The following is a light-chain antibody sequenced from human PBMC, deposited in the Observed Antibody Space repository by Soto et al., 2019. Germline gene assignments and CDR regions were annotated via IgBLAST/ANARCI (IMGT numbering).Light chain of an antibody. CDR2: GAS. J-gene: IGKJ4*01. CDR1: RTINTY. Sequence: DVRMTQSPSSLSASVGDTITITCRASRTINTYLNWFQQTPGEPPRLLIYGASTLHDGVPSRFSGSGSGADFTLTISGLQPEDFASYHCQQTYSDISFGGGTKVDIK. CDR3: QQTYSDIS. V-gene: IGKV1-39*01.